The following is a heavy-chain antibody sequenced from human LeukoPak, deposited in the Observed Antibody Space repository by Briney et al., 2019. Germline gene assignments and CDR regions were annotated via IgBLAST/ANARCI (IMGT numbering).Heavy chain of an antibody. J-gene: IGHJ4*02. Sequence: SETLSLTCAVSGGSISSSNWWSWVRQPPGKGLEWIGEIYHSGCTNYNPSLKSRVTISVDKSKNQFSLKLSSVTAADTAVYYCARGFYSGHSSGWYYFDYWGQGTLVTVSS. CDR1: GGSISSSNW. CDR3: ARGFYSGHSSGWYYFDY. V-gene: IGHV4-4*02. CDR2: IYHSGCT. D-gene: IGHD6-19*01.